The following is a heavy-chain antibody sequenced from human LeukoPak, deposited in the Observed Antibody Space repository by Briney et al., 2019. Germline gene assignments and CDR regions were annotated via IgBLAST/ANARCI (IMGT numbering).Heavy chain of an antibody. V-gene: IGHV1-69*05. J-gene: IGHJ4*02. CDR1: GGTFSSYA. D-gene: IGHD2-8*01. Sequence: SVKVSCKASGGTFSSYAISWVRQAPGQGLEGMGRIIPIFGTANYAQKFQGRVTITTDESTSTAYMELSSLRSEDTAVYYCAGENCTNGVCRFDYWGQGTLVTVSS. CDR3: AGENCTNGVCRFDY. CDR2: IIPIFGTA.